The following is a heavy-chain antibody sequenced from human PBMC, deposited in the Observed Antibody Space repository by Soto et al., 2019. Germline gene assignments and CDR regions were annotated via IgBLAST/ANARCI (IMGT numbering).Heavy chain of an antibody. D-gene: IGHD1-26*01. V-gene: IGHV3-30-3*01. CDR2: ISHDGGNI. CDR3: AREANGKTSYYDYLDY. CDR1: GFTFSNYA. J-gene: IGHJ4*02. Sequence: QVQLVESGGGVVQPGRSLRLSCAPSGFTFSNYAIHWVSQAPGRGLEWVAVISHDGGNIFYADSVKGRFTISRDNSMNTMYLQMNSVRGEDTAVYFCAREANGKTSYYDYLDYWGQGTLVTVSS.